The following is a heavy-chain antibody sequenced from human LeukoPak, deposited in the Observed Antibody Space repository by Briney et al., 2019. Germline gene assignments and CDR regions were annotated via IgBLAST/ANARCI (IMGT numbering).Heavy chain of an antibody. CDR2: INHSGST. CDR3: ASLGSYYKPGKFGY. D-gene: IGHD3-10*01. Sequence: PSETLSLTCTVSGGSINSSSYYWGWIRQPPGKGLEWIGEINHSGSTNYNPSLKSRVTISVDTSKNQFSLKLSSVTAADTAVYYCASLGSYYKPGKFGYWGQGTLVTVSS. J-gene: IGHJ4*02. V-gene: IGHV4-39*07. CDR1: GGSINSSSYY.